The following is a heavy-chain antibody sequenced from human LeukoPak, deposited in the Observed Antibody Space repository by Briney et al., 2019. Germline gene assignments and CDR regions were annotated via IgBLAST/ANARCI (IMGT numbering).Heavy chain of an antibody. D-gene: IGHD3-3*01. Sequence: SQTLSLTCDISGDSVSGNRVAWNWIRQSPSRGLEWLGRTYYRSKWFNDYSLSVRSRITINPDTSKNQFSLHLNSVTPYDTAVYYRARGFCENLPGGFDTWGQGTLVTVSS. CDR3: ARGFCENLPGGFDT. CDR1: GDSVSGNRVA. CDR2: TYYRSKWFN. V-gene: IGHV6-1*01. J-gene: IGHJ3*02.